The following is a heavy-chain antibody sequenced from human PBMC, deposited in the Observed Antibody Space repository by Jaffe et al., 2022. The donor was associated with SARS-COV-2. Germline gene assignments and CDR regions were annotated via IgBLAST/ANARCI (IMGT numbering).Heavy chain of an antibody. D-gene: IGHD5-18*01. V-gene: IGHV3-23*01. CDR3: AKAYTAMVTRGSGGHFDY. Sequence: EVQLLESGGGLVQPGGSLRLSCAASGFTFSSYAMSWVRQAPGKGLEWVSAISGSGGSTYYADSVKGRFTISRDNSKNTLYLQMNSLRAEDTAVYYCAKAYTAMVTRGSGGHFDYWGQGTLVTVSS. CDR1: GFTFSSYA. J-gene: IGHJ4*02. CDR2: ISGSGGST.